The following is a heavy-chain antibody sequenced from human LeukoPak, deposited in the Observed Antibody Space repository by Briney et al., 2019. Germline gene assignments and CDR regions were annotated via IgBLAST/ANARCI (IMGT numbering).Heavy chain of an antibody. V-gene: IGHV3-7*03. D-gene: IGHD3-3*01. J-gene: IGHJ4*02. CDR2: IKLDGSEK. CDR3: ARDQYDTWSRRGNFDS. Sequence: GGSLRLSCVASGLTFGKYWMSWVRQAPGKGLEWVANIKLDGSEKNYVDSAKGRFTISRDNTKNSLYLQMNSLRVEDTAVFYCARDQYDTWSRRGNFDSWGQGTLVIVSS. CDR1: GLTFGKYW.